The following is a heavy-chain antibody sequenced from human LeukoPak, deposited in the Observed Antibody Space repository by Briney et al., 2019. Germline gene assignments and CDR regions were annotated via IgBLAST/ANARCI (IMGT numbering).Heavy chain of an antibody. V-gene: IGHV2-5*02. J-gene: IGHJ4*02. CDR1: GISLRTSGMG. Sequence: SGPALVKPTQTLTLTCTISGISLRTSGMGVAWIRQPPGKDLEWLAVIYWDDEKHYSPALKSRLTIIQDTSNNQAVLIMSNMDPVDTATYCCVRAIVRGVLREFDYWGQGTLVTVSS. CDR2: IYWDDEK. CDR3: VRAIVRGVLREFDY. D-gene: IGHD3-10*01.